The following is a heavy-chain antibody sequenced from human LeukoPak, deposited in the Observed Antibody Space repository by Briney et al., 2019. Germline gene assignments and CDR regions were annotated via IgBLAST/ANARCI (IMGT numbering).Heavy chain of an antibody. Sequence: PGGSLRLSCAASVFTFSSYWIYWVRQVPGKGLVYVSRVNNDGSATTYADSVQGRFTISRDNAKNTVYLQMDSLRVEDTAIYYCARGGPYHAFDIWGQGTMVTVSS. D-gene: IGHD2-2*01. J-gene: IGHJ3*02. V-gene: IGHV3-74*01. CDR3: ARGGPYHAFDI. CDR1: VFTFSSYW. CDR2: VNNDGSAT.